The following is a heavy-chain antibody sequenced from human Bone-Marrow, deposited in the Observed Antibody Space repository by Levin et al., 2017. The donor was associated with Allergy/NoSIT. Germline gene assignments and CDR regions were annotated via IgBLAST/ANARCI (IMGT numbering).Heavy chain of an antibody. CDR2: ISYDGSNT. Sequence: GGSLRLSCVGSGFSFGSFGIHGVRQAPGKGLEGVAVISYDGSNTYYADSVKGRFIISRDNSKNTLYLQMNILGDDDTAVYSCPGYCSGWSCYYYYYGLDVWGQGTTVTVS. CDR1: GFSFGSFG. CDR3: PGYCSGWSCYYYYYGLDV. J-gene: IGHJ6*02. D-gene: IGHD2-15*01. V-gene: IGHV3-30*03.